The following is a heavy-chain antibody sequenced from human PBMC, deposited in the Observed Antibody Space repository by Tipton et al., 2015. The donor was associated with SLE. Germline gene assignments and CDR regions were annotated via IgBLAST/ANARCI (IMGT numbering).Heavy chain of an antibody. V-gene: IGHV6-1*01. CDR1: GDSVSSNSVT. CDR2: TYYRSKWYN. CDR3: AREGSGWYYFDS. D-gene: IGHD6-19*01. J-gene: IGHJ4*02. Sequence: LRLSCAISGDSVSSNSVTWNWIRQSPSRGLEWLGRTYYRSKWYNDYAISVKSRIIINSDTSKNQFSLQLKSVTPEDTALYYCAREGSGWYYFDSWGQGTLVTVSS.